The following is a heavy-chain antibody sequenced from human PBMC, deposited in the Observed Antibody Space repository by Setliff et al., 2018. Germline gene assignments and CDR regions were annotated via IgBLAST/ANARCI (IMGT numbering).Heavy chain of an antibody. CDR1: GFTFDTYT. V-gene: IGHV3-74*01. D-gene: IGHD2-2*01. Sequence: GGSLRLSCAASGFTFDTYTMAWVRQAPGKGLMWVSYIKSDGSNTHYADSVEGRFTISRDNAKNTLYLQMNSLRAEDTAVYYCARGGCSATSCLDYWGQGILVTVSS. J-gene: IGHJ4*02. CDR2: IKSDGSNT. CDR3: ARGGCSATSCLDY.